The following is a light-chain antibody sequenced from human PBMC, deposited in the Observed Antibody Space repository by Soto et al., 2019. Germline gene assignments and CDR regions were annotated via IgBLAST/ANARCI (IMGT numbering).Light chain of an antibody. CDR3: QHRNNTPPAAT. Sequence: EIVLTQSPAILSLSPGERAALSCRASQSISTYLAWYQQKPGQAPRLVISDATNRATGIPARFSGSGSGTDFTLTISSLELEDFAVDYWQHRNNTPPAATFDRGTKVEIK. V-gene: IGKV3-11*01. CDR2: DAT. J-gene: IGKJ4*01. CDR1: QSISTY.